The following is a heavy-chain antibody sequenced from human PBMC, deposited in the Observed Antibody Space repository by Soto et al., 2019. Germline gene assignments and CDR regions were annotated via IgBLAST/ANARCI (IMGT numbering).Heavy chain of an antibody. J-gene: IGHJ4*02. CDR3: ATDLPTLGAGELDY. CDR2: VKAGGTT. D-gene: IGHD1-26*01. CDR1: GFTFKNAW. Sequence: EVQLAESGGGLVKPGGSLRLSCGASGFTFKNAWMSWVRQPPGKGLEWIGQVKAGGTTDYAAPVKGKFTISRDDSENTVYLQINSLETEDTAVYYCATDLPTLGAGELDYWGQGTLLTVSS. V-gene: IGHV3-15*01.